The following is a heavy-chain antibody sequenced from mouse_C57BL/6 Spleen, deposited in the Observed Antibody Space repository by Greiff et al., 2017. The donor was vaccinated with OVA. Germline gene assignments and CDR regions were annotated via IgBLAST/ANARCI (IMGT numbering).Heavy chain of an antibody. V-gene: IGHV14-3*01. CDR1: GFNIKNTY. CDR3: ASTHDYPLYAMDY. CDR2: IDPANGNT. J-gene: IGHJ4*01. Sequence: VQLQQSVAELVRPGASVKLSCTASGFNIKNTYMHWVKQRPEQGLEWIGRIDPANGNTKYAPKFQCKATITADTSSNTAYLQLSSLTSEDTAIYYCASTHDYPLYAMDYWGQGTSVTVSS. D-gene: IGHD2-4*01.